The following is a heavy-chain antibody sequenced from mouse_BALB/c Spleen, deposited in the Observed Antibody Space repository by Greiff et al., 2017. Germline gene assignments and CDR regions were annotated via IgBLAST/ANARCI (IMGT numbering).Heavy chain of an antibody. CDR1: GFSLTGYG. D-gene: IGHD2-1*01. J-gene: IGHJ1*01. CDR3: ARAYYGNYHWYFDV. CDR2: IWGDGST. Sequence: VQLVESGPGLVAPSQSLSITCTVSGFSLTGYGVNWVRQPPGKGLEWLGMIWGDGSTDYNSALKSRLSISKDNSKSQVFLKMNSLQTDDTAMYYCARAYYGNYHWYFDVWGAGTTVTVSS. V-gene: IGHV2-6-7*01.